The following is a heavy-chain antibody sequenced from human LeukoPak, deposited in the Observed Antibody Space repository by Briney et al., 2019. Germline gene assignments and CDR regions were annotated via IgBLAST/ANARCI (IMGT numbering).Heavy chain of an antibody. CDR2: ISDDGVNE. V-gene: IGHV3-30*04. Sequence: GGSLRLSCAASGFTFSSYAIHWVRQAPGKGREWVAVISDDGVNEYYADSWKGRVTISRDNAKNTLYMQMKSLRAEDMALYYCAKSLSDRATQPFEHWGQGTLVPVSS. CDR1: GFTFSSYA. J-gene: IGHJ4*02. CDR3: AKSLSDRATQPFEH. D-gene: IGHD1-26*01.